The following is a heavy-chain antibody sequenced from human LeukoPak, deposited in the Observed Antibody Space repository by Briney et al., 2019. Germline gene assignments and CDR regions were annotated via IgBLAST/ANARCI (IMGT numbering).Heavy chain of an antibody. D-gene: IGHD3-9*01. V-gene: IGHV3-33*01. CDR2: IWYDGSNK. J-gene: IGHJ3*02. CDR3: ARDRPYYDVLTAYYRSDAFDM. CDR1: GFTFNNYG. Sequence: GGSLRLSCVASGFTFNNYGMHWVRQAPGKGLEWVAVIWYDGSNKFYADSVKGRFTISRDNSKNTLYVQMKSLRVEDTAVYYCARDRPYYDVLTAYYRSDAFDMWGQGTMVTVSS.